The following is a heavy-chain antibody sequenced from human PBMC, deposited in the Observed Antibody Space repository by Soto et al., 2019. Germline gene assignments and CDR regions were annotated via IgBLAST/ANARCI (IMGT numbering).Heavy chain of an antibody. CDR2: INSGGEYF. Sequence: EVQLVESGGGLVKPGGSLRLSCAASGLTFSTYGMNWVRQAPGKGLEWVSSINSGGEYFDYADSVQGRLTISRDNAKNSRYLQLGSLRVEDTAVYYCAADGAAGAAVGAWGRGTTVTVSS. D-gene: IGHD6-13*01. J-gene: IGHJ6*01. CDR1: GLTFSTYG. V-gene: IGHV3-21*01. CDR3: AADGAAGAAVGA.